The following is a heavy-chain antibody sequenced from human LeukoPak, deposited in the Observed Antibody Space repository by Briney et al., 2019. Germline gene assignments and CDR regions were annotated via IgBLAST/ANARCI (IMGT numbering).Heavy chain of an antibody. CDR1: GYTFTSYA. CDR3: ARAYYGSGSYYLTY. V-gene: IGHV1-3*01. J-gene: IGHJ4*02. Sequence: ASEKVSCTASGYTFTSYAMHWVRQAPGQRLEWMGWINAGNGNTKYSQKFQGRVTTTRDTSASTAYMELSSLRSEDTAVYYCARAYYGSGSYYLTYWGQGTLVTVSS. CDR2: INAGNGNT. D-gene: IGHD3-10*01.